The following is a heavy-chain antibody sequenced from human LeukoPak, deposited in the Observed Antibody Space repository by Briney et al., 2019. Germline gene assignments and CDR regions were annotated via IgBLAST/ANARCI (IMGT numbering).Heavy chain of an antibody. CDR3: AREPGGRMVAALWYYFDY. V-gene: IGHV4-61*02. J-gene: IGHJ4*02. Sequence: SETLSLTCTASGGSISSSSYYWSWIRQPAGKGLEWIGRIYTSGSTNYNPSLKSRVTMSVDTSKNQFSLKLSSVTAADTAVYYCAREPGGRMVAALWYYFDYWGQGTLVTVSS. CDR2: IYTSGST. D-gene: IGHD2-15*01. CDR1: GGSISSSSYY.